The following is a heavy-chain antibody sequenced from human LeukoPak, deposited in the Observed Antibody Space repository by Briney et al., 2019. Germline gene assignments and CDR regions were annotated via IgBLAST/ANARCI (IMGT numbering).Heavy chain of an antibody. D-gene: IGHD1-1*01. V-gene: IGHV4-59*08. J-gene: IGHJ4*02. CDR3: ARLDEPRSGTDY. Sequence: AETLSLTCTVSGASISTYYGGWVRQPPGKGLEWIGYIFYSGNTNYNPSLKSRVTISLDTSKNKFCMKLSSVSDADTAVYYCARLDEPRSGTDYWGQGTLVTVSS. CDR2: IFYSGNT. CDR1: GASISTYY.